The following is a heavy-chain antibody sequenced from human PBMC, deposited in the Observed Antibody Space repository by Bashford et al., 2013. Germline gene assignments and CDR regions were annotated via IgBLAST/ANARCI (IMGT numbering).Heavy chain of an antibody. Sequence: SETLSLTCTVSGGSISSGGYYWSWIRQHPGKGLEWIGYIYYSGSTYYNPSLKSRVTISVDTSKNQFSLKLSSVTAADTAVYYCAKDPLKLQLIAVRLQYGMDAWGQGPRSPSP. V-gene: IGHV4-31*03. CDR2: IYYSGST. D-gene: IGHD6-19*01. J-gene: IGHJ6*02. CDR1: GGSISSGGYY. CDR3: AKDPLKLQLIAVRLQYGMDA.